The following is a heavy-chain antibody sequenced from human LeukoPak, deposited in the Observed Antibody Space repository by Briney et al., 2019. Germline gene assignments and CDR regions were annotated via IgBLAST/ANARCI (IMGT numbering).Heavy chain of an antibody. J-gene: IGHJ6*02. Sequence: GGALKLPCAASGFHFHSYSMNWVRQAPGKGLEWVSTISSCSNYIYYADSVKGRFTNSRDNAKNSLYLQINSLRAEDTAGYYCAMSNYYDSSGYYYYYYGMDVWGQGTTVTVSS. D-gene: IGHD3-22*01. CDR2: ISSCSNYI. CDR1: GFHFHSYS. CDR3: AMSNYYDSSGYYYYYYGMDV. V-gene: IGHV3-21*01.